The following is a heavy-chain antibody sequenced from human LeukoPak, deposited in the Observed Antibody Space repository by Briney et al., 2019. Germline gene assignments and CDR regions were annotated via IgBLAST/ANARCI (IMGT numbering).Heavy chain of an antibody. Sequence: TGGSLRLSCAASGFTFSSYAMNWVRQAPGMGLEWVSGISGSGGSTYYADSVKGRFTISRDNSKNTLYLQMNSLRAEDTAIYYCANGYHINGYYGDYWGQGTLVTVSS. CDR2: ISGSGGST. J-gene: IGHJ4*02. V-gene: IGHV3-23*01. CDR3: ANGYHINGYYGDY. D-gene: IGHD3-22*01. CDR1: GFTFSSYA.